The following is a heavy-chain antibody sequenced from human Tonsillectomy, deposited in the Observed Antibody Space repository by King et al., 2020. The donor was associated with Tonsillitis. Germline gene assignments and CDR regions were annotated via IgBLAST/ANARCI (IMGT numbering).Heavy chain of an antibody. D-gene: IGHD6-19*01. J-gene: IGHJ4*02. V-gene: IGHV3-33*05. Sequence: VQLVESGGGVVQPGRSLSLSCAASGFSFSSNGMHWVRQAPGKGLEWVAVISFDGSNKNYADSVKGRFTISSDNSNNTLFLHMNSLRAEDTAVYYCARERFYSSGCGIDYWGQGALLSVSS. CDR3: ARERFYSSGCGIDY. CDR1: GFSFSSNG. CDR2: ISFDGSNK.